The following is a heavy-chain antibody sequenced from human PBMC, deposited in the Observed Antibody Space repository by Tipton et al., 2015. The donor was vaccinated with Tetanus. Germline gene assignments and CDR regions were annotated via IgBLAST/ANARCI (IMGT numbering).Heavy chain of an antibody. CDR2: IYHNGGT. D-gene: IGHD3-10*01. CDR3: ARGGTMVHGVILQDHFYY. CDR1: GDSISSAGYP. Sequence: TLSLTCAVSGDSISSAGYPWSWIRQPPGKGLEWIGFIYHNGGTYYNPSLKSRATISVDRSKNQFSLKLSSVTAADTAVYFCARGGTMVHGVILQDHFYYWGQGTLVTVSS. J-gene: IGHJ4*02. V-gene: IGHV4-30-2*01.